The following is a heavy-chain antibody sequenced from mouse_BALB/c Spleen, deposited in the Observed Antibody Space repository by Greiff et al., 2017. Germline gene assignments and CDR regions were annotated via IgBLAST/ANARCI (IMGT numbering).Heavy chain of an antibody. CDR3: ARSTARARGFYYAMDY. D-gene: IGHD3-2*01. Sequence: QVQLQQSGAELVKPGASVKLSCKASGYTFTSYYMYWVKQRPGQGLEWIGEINPSNGGTNFNEKFKSKATLTADKSSSTAYMQLSSLTSEDSAVYYCARSTARARGFYYAMDYWGQGTSVTVSS. V-gene: IGHV1S81*02. J-gene: IGHJ4*01. CDR2: INPSNGGT. CDR1: GYTFTSYY.